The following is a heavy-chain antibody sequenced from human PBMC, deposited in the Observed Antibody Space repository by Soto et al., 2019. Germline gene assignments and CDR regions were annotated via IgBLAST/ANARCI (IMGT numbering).Heavy chain of an antibody. CDR1: GFTFSNYW. J-gene: IGHJ3*02. CDR2: INGDGRTT. CDR3: ARAGLGYCTSTSCHPGFDI. V-gene: IGHV3-74*01. Sequence: GGSLRLSCAASGFTFSNYWMQWVRQAPGKGLEWVSRINGDGRTTIYADSVKGRFTISRDNAKNTLYLQMNSLRAEDTAVYYCARAGLGYCTSTSCHPGFDIWGQGTMVTV. D-gene: IGHD2-2*01.